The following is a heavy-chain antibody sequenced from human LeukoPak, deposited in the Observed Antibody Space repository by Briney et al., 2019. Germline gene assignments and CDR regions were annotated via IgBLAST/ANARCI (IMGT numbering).Heavy chain of an antibody. Sequence: ASVKVSCKAFGYGFTSYYIHWVRQAPGQGLEWMGIINPSVGGTTYARKFQGRVTMTRDTSTSTVYMELSSLRSEDTAVYYCDRHGSGRYYPAEGRVDYWGQGTLVTVSS. CDR2: INPSVGGT. J-gene: IGHJ4*02. D-gene: IGHD3-10*01. V-gene: IGHV1-46*03. CDR3: DRHGSGRYYPAEGRVDY. CDR1: GYGFTSYY.